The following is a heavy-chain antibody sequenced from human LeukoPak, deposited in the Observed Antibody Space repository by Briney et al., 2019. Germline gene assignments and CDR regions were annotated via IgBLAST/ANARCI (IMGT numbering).Heavy chain of an antibody. CDR2: INPSGGST. CDR1: GYTFTSYY. Sequence: VASVKVSCKASGYTFTSYYMHWVRQAPGQGLEWMGIINPSGGSTSYAQKFQGRVTMTRDTSISTAYMELSRLRSDDTAVYYCARAGYWNYYPDAFDIWGQGTMVTVSS. V-gene: IGHV1-46*01. J-gene: IGHJ3*02. CDR3: ARAGYWNYYPDAFDI. D-gene: IGHD1-7*01.